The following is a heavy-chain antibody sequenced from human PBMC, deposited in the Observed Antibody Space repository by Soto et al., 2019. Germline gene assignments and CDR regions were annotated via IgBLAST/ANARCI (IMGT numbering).Heavy chain of an antibody. Sequence: EVQLVESGGGLVQPGRSLRLSCAASGFTFDDYAMHWVRQAPGKGLEWVSGISWNSGSIGYADSVKGRFTISRDNAKNSLYLQMHSLRAEDTALYYCAKDFTVRWDYYYMDVWGKGTTVTVSS. D-gene: IGHD4-4*01. CDR1: GFTFDDYA. J-gene: IGHJ6*03. CDR3: AKDFTVRWDYYYMDV. V-gene: IGHV3-9*01. CDR2: ISWNSGSI.